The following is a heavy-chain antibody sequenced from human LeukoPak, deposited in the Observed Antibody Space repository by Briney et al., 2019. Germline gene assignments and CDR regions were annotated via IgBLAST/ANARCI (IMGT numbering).Heavy chain of an antibody. J-gene: IGHJ4*02. Sequence: AGSLRLSCAASGFIFSNYNMNWVRQAPGKGLQWASYISSSSSSKLYADSVKGRFTISRDNAKNSLYLQMNSLRAEDTAVYYCGSTTVTTDYYFDYWGQGTLVTVSS. CDR3: GSTTVTTDYYFDY. D-gene: IGHD4-17*01. CDR2: ISSSSSSK. CDR1: GFIFSNYN. V-gene: IGHV3-48*04.